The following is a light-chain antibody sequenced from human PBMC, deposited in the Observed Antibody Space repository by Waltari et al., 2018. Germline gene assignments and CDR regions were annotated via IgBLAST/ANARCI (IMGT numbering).Light chain of an antibody. J-gene: IGLJ3*02. CDR2: EVN. CDR3: CSYAGSIPVV. CDR1: SSDFGHYNL. V-gene: IGLV2-23*02. Sequence: QSALTQPASVSGSPGQSITISCTGTSSDFGHYNLVSWYQQHPGKAPKLMIYEVNKRSSVVSNRFSGFRSGNTASLTISGLQAEDEADYYCCSYAGSIPVVFGGGTKLTVL.